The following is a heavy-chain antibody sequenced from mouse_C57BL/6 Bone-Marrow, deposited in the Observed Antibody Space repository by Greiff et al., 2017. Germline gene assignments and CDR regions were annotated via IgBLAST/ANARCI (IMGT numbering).Heavy chain of an antibody. CDR1: GFSLTSYA. CDR2: IWTGGGT. Sequence: VKLVESGPGLVAPSQSLSITCTVSGFSLTSYAISWVRQPPGKGLEWLGVIWTGGGTNYNSALKSRLSISKDNSKSQVFLKRNSLQTDDTARYYCASYSNYLDYWGQGTTLTVSS. D-gene: IGHD2-5*01. V-gene: IGHV2-9-1*01. CDR3: ASYSNYLDY. J-gene: IGHJ2*01.